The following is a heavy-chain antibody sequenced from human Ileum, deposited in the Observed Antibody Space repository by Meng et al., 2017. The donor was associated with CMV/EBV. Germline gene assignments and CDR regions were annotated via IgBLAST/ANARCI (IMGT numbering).Heavy chain of an antibody. CDR1: GFSVSENY. V-gene: IGHV3-53*01. Sequence: GGSLRLSCGAASGFSVSENYMNWVRQAPGKGLEWVSVIYGGGTTHYADSVKGRFTISRDNSKNTLFLQMDSLRAEDTAVYYCAGESGVPNGMDVWGQGNTV. D-gene: IGHD2-2*01. CDR2: IYGGGTT. CDR3: AGESGVPNGMDV. J-gene: IGHJ6*01.